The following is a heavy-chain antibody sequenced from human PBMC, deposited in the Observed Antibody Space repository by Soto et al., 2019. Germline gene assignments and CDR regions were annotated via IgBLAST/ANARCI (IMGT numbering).Heavy chain of an antibody. J-gene: IGHJ5*02. CDR2: IIPILGIA. D-gene: IGHD6-19*01. Sequence: GASVKVSCKASGGTFSSYTISWVRQAPGQGLEWMGRIIPILGIANYAQKFQGRVTITADKSTSTAYMELSSLRSEDTAVYYCARGGLVEYNWFDPWGQGTLVTVSS. CDR3: ARGGLVEYNWFDP. CDR1: GGTFSSYT. V-gene: IGHV1-69*02.